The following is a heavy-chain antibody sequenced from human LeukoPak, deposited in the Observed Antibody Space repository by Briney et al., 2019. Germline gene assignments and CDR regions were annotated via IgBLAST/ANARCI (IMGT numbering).Heavy chain of an antibody. V-gene: IGHV1-46*01. CDR1: GYTFTSYY. Sequence: ASVKVSCKASGYTFTSYYMHWVRQAPGQGLEWMGIINPSGGSTSYAQKFQGRVTMTRDTSTSTAYMEVNRLRSDDTAVYYCARERGYCVSSSCYTSDAFDIWGQGTMVTVSS. D-gene: IGHD2-2*02. CDR3: ARERGYCVSSSCYTSDAFDI. J-gene: IGHJ3*02. CDR2: INPSGGST.